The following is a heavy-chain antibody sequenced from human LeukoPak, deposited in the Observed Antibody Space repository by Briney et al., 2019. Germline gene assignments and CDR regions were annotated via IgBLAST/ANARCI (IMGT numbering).Heavy chain of an antibody. D-gene: IGHD3-3*01. Sequence: ASVKVSCEASGYTFTSYGISWVRQAPGQGLEWMGWISAYNGNTNYAQKLQGRVTMTTDTSTSTAYMELRSLRSDDTAVYYCARVMVQYYDFWSGYYMVHYYYGMDVWGQGTTVTVSS. CDR1: GYTFTSYG. J-gene: IGHJ6*02. CDR2: ISAYNGNT. V-gene: IGHV1-18*01. CDR3: ARVMVQYYDFWSGYYMVHYYYGMDV.